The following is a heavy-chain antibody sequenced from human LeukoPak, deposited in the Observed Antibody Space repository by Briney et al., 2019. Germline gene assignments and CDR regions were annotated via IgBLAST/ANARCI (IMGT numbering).Heavy chain of an antibody. CDR3: ARGLGGSTSPYYYYYMDF. D-gene: IGHD2-2*01. J-gene: IGHJ6*03. V-gene: IGHV3-66*02. Sequence: GGSLRLSYAASGFTVSSNYMSWVRQAPGKGLEWVSVIYSGGSTYYADFVKGRFTISRDNSKNTLYLQMDSLRAEDTAVYYCARGLGGSTSPYYYYYMDFWGKGTTVTVSS. CDR1: GFTVSSNY. CDR2: IYSGGST.